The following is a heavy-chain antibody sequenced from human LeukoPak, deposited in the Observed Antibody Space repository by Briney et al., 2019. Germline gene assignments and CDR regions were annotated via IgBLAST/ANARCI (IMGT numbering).Heavy chain of an antibody. V-gene: IGHV4-59*01. D-gene: IGHD5-24*01. CDR3: ARIDGYSSWAFDI. Sequence: TSETLSLTCTVSGGSISSYYWSWIRQPPGKGLEWIGYIYYSGSTNYNPSLKSRVTISVDTSKNQFSLKLSSVTAADTAVYYCARIDGYSSWAFDIWGQGTMVTVSS. CDR1: GGSISSYY. CDR2: IYYSGST. J-gene: IGHJ3*02.